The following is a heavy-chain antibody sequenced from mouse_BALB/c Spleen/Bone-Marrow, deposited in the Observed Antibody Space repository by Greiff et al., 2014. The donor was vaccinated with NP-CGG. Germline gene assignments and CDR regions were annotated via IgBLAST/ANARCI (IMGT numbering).Heavy chain of an antibody. J-gene: IGHJ2*01. CDR3: AREVDGGYYFDY. CDR2: ISSGGST. CDR1: GFTFSSYA. D-gene: IGHD1-1*02. V-gene: IGHV5-6-5*01. Sequence: EVQLVESGGGLVKPGGSLKLSCAASGFTFSSYAMSWVRQTPEKRLEWVASISSGGSTYYPDSVKGRFTISRDNARNILYLQMSSLRSEDTAMYYCAREVDGGYYFDYWGQGTTLTVSS.